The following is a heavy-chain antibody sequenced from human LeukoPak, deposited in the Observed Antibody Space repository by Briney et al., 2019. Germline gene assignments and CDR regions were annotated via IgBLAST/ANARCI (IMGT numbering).Heavy chain of an antibody. J-gene: IGHJ4*02. V-gene: IGHV3-7*01. Sequence: GGSLRLSCAASGFTFSSYWMSWVRQAPGKGLEWVANIKQGGSEKYYVDSVKGRFTISRDNAKNSLYLQMNSLRAEDTAVYYCARDLGSYGDYVDYRGQGALVTVSS. CDR1: GFTFSSYW. CDR2: IKQGGSEK. CDR3: ARDLGSYGDYVDY. D-gene: IGHD4-17*01.